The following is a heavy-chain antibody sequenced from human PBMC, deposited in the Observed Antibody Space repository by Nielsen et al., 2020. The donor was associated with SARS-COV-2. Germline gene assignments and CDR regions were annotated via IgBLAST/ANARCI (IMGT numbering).Heavy chain of an antibody. CDR2: IDWDDDK. J-gene: IGHJ4*02. Sequence: PTLVQPPQTLTLTCTFSGFSLSTSGMCVSWIRQPPGKALEWLARIDWDDDKYYSTSLKTRLTISKDTSKNQVVFTMTNMDPVDTATYYCARTYYGGNSAFFDYWGQGTLVTVSS. D-gene: IGHD4-23*01. CDR3: ARTYYGGNSAFFDY. V-gene: IGHV2-70*11. CDR1: GFSLSTSGMC.